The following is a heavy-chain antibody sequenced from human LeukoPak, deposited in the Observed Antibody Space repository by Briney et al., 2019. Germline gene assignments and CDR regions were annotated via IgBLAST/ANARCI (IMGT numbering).Heavy chain of an antibody. Sequence: GGSLRLSCAASGFTFSSYGMHWVRQAPGKGLEWVAVIWYDGSNKYYADSVKGRFTISRDNSKNTLYLQMNSLRAEDTAVYYCAREGYYYYFDYWGQGTLVTVSS. CDR3: AREGYYYYFDY. J-gene: IGHJ4*02. CDR1: GFTFSSYG. V-gene: IGHV3-33*01. CDR2: IWYDGSNK. D-gene: IGHD3-22*01.